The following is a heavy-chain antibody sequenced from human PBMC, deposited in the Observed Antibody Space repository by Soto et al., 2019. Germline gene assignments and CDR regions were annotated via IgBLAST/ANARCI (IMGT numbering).Heavy chain of an antibody. D-gene: IGHD1-26*01. Sequence: EVQLVESGGGLVKPGGSLRLSCAASGFTFSNYAMHWVRQAPGKGLEYVSTISSNGGSTYYANSVKGRFTISRDNSKNTLYLQMGSLRAEDVAVYYCARGGAQFDYWGQGTLVTVSS. CDR2: ISSNGGST. CDR1: GFTFSNYA. CDR3: ARGGAQFDY. J-gene: IGHJ4*02. V-gene: IGHV3-64*01.